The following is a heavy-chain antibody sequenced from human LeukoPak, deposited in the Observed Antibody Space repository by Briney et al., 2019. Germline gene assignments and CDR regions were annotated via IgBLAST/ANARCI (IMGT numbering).Heavy chain of an antibody. J-gene: IGHJ4*02. Sequence: GGSLRLSCEASGFTFSSYDMHWVRQAPGKGLEWVAFIRYDGSNTYYADSVKGRFTISRDNSKNTVHLQMNSLRAEDTAMYYCARRAGDYSHPYDYWGQGTLVTVSS. CDR2: IRYDGSNT. D-gene: IGHD3-22*01. CDR3: ARRAGDYSHPYDY. CDR1: GFTFSSYD. V-gene: IGHV3-30*02.